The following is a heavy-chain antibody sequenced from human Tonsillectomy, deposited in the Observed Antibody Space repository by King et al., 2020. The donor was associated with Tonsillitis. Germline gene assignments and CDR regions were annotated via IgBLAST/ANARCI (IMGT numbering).Heavy chain of an antibody. CDR1: GFTFSSYG. CDR2: IRFDGGEK. J-gene: IGHJ6*02. CDR3: AKTLVRGAGNYYNRYSYYDMDV. D-gene: IGHD3-10*01. Sequence: VQLVESGGGVVQPGGSLRISCAASGFTFSSYGIHWVRQAPGKGPEWVAFIRFDGGEKYYTDSVKGRFNISRDNSKNTPYLEMISLRAEDTAMYYCAKTLVRGAGNYYNRYSYYDMDVWGQGTTVTVSS. V-gene: IGHV3-30*02.